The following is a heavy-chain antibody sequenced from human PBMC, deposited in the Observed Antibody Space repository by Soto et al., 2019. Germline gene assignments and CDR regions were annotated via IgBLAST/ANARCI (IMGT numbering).Heavy chain of an antibody. V-gene: IGHV1-46*01. Sequence: ASVKVSCKAIGYSFTSHYMHWVRQAPGQGLEWMGIINPSGGSTSYAQKFQGRVTMTRDTSTSTVYMELSSLRSEDTAVYYCASVETQRYYYGMDVWGQGTTVTVSS. J-gene: IGHJ6*02. CDR2: INPSGGST. CDR3: ASVETQRYYYGMDV. CDR1: GYSFTSHY. D-gene: IGHD2-15*01.